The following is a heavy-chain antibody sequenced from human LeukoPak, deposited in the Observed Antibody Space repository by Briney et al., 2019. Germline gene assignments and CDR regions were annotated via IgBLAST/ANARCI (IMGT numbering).Heavy chain of an antibody. Sequence: PSETLSLTCTVSGGSISSYYWSWIRQPAGKGLEWIGRIYTSGSTNYNPSLKSRVTMSVDTSKNQFSLKLSSVTAADTAVYYCARERITMVRGVGYFDYWGQGTLVNVSS. V-gene: IGHV4-4*07. D-gene: IGHD3-10*01. CDR3: ARERITMVRGVGYFDY. CDR1: GGSISSYY. CDR2: IYTSGST. J-gene: IGHJ4*02.